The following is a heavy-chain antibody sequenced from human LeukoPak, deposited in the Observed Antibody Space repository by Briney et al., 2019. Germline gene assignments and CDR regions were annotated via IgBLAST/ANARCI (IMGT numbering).Heavy chain of an antibody. CDR1: GRSISSGGYS. V-gene: IGHV4-30-2*01. Sequence: SAETLSLTCALSGRSISSGGYSWSWIRQPPGKGLEWIGYIYHSGSTYYNPSLKSRVTISVDRSKNQFSLKLSSVTAADTAVYYCARGGAITGTTSFDYWGQGTLVTVSS. CDR2: IYHSGST. J-gene: IGHJ4*02. CDR3: ARGGAITGTTSFDY. D-gene: IGHD1-7*01.